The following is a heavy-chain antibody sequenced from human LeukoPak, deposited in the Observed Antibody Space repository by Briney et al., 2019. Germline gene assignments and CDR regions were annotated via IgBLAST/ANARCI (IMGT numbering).Heavy chain of an antibody. CDR3: ARVSGRGAFDI. CDR1: GYSISSGYY. CDR2: IYHSGST. J-gene: IGHJ3*02. D-gene: IGHD6-25*01. Sequence: SETLSLTCTVSGYSISSGYYWGWIRQPPGKGLEWIGSIYHSGSTNYNPSLKSRVTISVDKSKNQFSLKLSSVTAADTAVYYCARVSGRGAFDIWGQGTMVTVSS. V-gene: IGHV4-38-2*02.